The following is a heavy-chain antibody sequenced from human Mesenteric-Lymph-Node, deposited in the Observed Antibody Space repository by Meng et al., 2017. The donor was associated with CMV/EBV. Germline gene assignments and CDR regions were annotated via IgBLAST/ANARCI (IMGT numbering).Heavy chain of an antibody. Sequence: GESLKISCAASGFTFSSYAMHWVRQAPGKGLEWVAVISYDGSNKYYADSVKGRFTISRDNSKNTLYLQMNSLRAEDTAVYYCARGDIVVVPAAIGWDYYGMDVWGQGTTVTV. D-gene: IGHD2-2*02. CDR1: GFTFSSYA. V-gene: IGHV3-30-3*01. CDR3: ARGDIVVVPAAIGWDYYGMDV. J-gene: IGHJ6*02. CDR2: ISYDGSNK.